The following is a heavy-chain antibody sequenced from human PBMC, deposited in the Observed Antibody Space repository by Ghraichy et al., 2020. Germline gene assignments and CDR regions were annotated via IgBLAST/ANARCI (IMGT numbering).Heavy chain of an antibody. D-gene: IGHD2-21*01. Sequence: GGSLRLSCAASGFTFSDCSMNWVRQSPGKGLEWVSYISSSSSTIYYADSVKGRFTISRDNAKNSLYLQMNSLRDDDTAVYYCVKDVGNLFRNFDSWGQGTLVTVSS. CDR3: VKDVGNLFRNFDS. CDR2: ISSSSSTI. V-gene: IGHV3-48*02. CDR1: GFTFSDCS. J-gene: IGHJ4*02.